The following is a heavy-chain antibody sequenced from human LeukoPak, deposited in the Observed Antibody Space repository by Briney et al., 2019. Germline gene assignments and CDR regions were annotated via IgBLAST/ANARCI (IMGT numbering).Heavy chain of an antibody. CDR3: ARDRTRTGYSSGWYHDY. D-gene: IGHD6-19*01. V-gene: IGHV1-2*02. CDR1: GYTFTGYY. Sequence: ASLRVSCKASGYTFTGYYMHCVRQAPGQGLEGMGWINPNSGGTNYAQKFQGRVTMTRDTSISTAYMELSRLRSDDTAVYYCARDRTRTGYSSGWYHDYWGQGTLVTVSS. J-gene: IGHJ4*02. CDR2: INPNSGGT.